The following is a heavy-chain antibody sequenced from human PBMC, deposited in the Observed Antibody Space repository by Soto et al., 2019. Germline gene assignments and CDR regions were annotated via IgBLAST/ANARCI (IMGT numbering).Heavy chain of an antibody. D-gene: IGHD3-16*02. CDR3: ARDRYDYVWGSYRLGAFFDY. CDR2: INPNSGGT. J-gene: IGHJ4*02. CDR1: GYTFTGYY. Sequence: VKVSCKASGYTFTGYYMHWVRQAPGQGLEWMGWINPNSGGTNYAQKFQGRVTMTRDTSISTAYMELSRLRSDDTAVYYCARDRYDYVWGSYRLGAFFDYWGEGTMATVSS. V-gene: IGHV1-2*02.